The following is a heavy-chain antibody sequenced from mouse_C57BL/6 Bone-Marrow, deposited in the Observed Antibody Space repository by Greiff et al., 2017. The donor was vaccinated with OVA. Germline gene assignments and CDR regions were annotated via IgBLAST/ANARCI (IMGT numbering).Heavy chain of an antibody. J-gene: IGHJ1*03. V-gene: IGHV1-64*01. D-gene: IGHD2-14*01. CDR2: IHPNSGST. Sequence: QVQLQQPGAELVKPGASVKLSCKASGYTFTSYWMHWVKQRPGQGLEWIGMIHPNSGSTNYNEKFKSKATLTVDKSSSTAYMQLSSLTSEDSAVYYCARLVRRPRYFDVWGTGTTVTVSS. CDR3: ARLVRRPRYFDV. CDR1: GYTFTSYW.